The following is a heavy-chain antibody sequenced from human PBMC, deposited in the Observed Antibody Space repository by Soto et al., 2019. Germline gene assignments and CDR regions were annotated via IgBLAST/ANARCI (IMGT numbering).Heavy chain of an antibody. D-gene: IGHD2-8*02. CDR1: GFTFSIYD. Sequence: HPGGSLRLSCAASGFTFSIYDMSWVRQAPGKGLEWVSAISASGRSTYYADSVKGRFTMSRDNSKNIMYLQMSSLRAEDAAVYYCARDERGVLGSDPDYWGQGTLVTVYS. V-gene: IGHV3-23*01. J-gene: IGHJ4*02. CDR3: ARDERGVLGSDPDY. CDR2: ISASGRST.